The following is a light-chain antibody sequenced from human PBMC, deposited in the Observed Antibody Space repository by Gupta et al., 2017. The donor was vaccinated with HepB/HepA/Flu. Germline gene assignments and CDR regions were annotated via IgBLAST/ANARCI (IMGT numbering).Light chain of an antibody. Sequence: DIQMTQSPSSLSASVGDRVTITCRASQSISSYLNWYQQKPGKAPKLLIYAASSLQSGGPSRFSGSGSGTDFTLTISRLQPEDFATYYCLESERTPQRFGQGTKLEIK. CDR3: LESERTPQR. V-gene: IGKV1-39*01. J-gene: IGKJ1*01. CDR2: AAS. CDR1: QSISSY.